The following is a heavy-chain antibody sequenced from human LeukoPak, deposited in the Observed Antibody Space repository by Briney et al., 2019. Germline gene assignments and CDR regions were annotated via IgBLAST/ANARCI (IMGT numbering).Heavy chain of an antibody. J-gene: IGHJ6*03. V-gene: IGHV3-7*01. CDR2: IKQDGSEK. CDR3: AREGLSNYYYYMDV. CDR1: GFTFSSYR. Sequence: GGSLRFSCAASGFTFSSYRMSWVRQAPGKGLEWVANIKQDGSEKYYVDSVKGRFTISRDNAKNSLYLQMNSLRAEDTAVYYCAREGLSNYYYYMDVWGKGTTVTVPS. D-gene: IGHD6-6*01.